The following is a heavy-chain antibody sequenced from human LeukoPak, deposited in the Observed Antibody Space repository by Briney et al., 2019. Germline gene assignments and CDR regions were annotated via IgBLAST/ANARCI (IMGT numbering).Heavy chain of an antibody. CDR3: ARVERMYSSSWYLDY. J-gene: IGHJ4*02. CDR2: INPNSGGT. Sequence: GASVKVSCKASGYTFTGYYMHWVRQAPGQGLEWMGWINPNSGGTNYAQKFQGRVTMTRDTSISTAYMELSRLRSDNTAVYYCARVERMYSSSWYLDYWGQGTLVTVSS. V-gene: IGHV1-2*02. CDR1: GYTFTGYY. D-gene: IGHD6-13*01.